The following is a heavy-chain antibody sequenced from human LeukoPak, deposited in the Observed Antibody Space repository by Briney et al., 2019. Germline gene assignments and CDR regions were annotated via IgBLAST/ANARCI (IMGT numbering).Heavy chain of an antibody. Sequence: GGSLRLSRAASGFTYSSYGMHWVRQAPGKGLEWVAFIRYDGSNKYYADSVKGRFTISRDNSKNTLYLQMNSLRAEDTAVYYCAKDRGLITIPDYWGQGTLVTVSS. V-gene: IGHV3-30*02. CDR3: AKDRGLITIPDY. D-gene: IGHD3-3*01. J-gene: IGHJ4*02. CDR1: GFTYSSYG. CDR2: IRYDGSNK.